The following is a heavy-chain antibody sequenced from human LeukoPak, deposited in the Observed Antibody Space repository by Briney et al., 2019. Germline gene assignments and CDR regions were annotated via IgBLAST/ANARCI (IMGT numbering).Heavy chain of an antibody. CDR2: FYNSGTT. D-gene: IGHD2-15*01. CDR3: ARYSYGLDF. CDR1: GGSISSYY. V-gene: IGHV4-59*01. Sequence: PSETLSLTCTVSGGSISSYYWSWIRQPPRKELEWIAYFYNSGTTNYNPSLKSRVSISVDTSKNQFSLQLNSVTAADTAVYYCARYSYGLDFWGQGTLVTVSS. J-gene: IGHJ4*02.